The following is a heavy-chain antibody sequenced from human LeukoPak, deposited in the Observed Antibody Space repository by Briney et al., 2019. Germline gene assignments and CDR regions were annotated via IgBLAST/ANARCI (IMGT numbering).Heavy chain of an antibody. CDR3: ARDSSMKPLDY. D-gene: IGHD2-8*01. V-gene: IGHV4-31*03. CDR2: IYYSGST. Sequence: PSETLSLTCTVSGGSISSGGYYWSWIRQHPGKGLEWIGYIYYSGSTYYNPSLKSRVTISVDTSKNQFSLKLSSVTAADTAVYYCARDSSMKPLDYWGQGTLVTVSS. CDR1: GGSISSGGYY. J-gene: IGHJ4*02.